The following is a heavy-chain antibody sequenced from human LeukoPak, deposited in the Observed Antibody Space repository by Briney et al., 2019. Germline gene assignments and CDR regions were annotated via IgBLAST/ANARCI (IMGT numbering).Heavy chain of an antibody. CDR2: ISSRGSYI. CDR3: TKDGRVASAINRPTYYYGMDV. J-gene: IGHJ6*02. CDR1: GFTFSNYN. V-gene: IGHV3-21*01. Sequence: GGSLRLSCAASGFTFSNYNINWVRQAPEKGLEWVSCISSRGSYIYYADSVKGRFTISRDNADNSLYLQMNSLRAEDTAVYYCTKDGRVASAINRPTYYYGMDVWGQGTTVIVSS. D-gene: IGHD5-18*01.